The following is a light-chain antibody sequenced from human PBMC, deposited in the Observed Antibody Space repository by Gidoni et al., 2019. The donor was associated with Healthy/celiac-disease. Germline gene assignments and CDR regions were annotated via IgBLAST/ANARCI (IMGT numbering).Light chain of an antibody. V-gene: IGKV4-1*01. CDR2: WAS. J-gene: IGKJ1*01. Sequence: DIVMTQSPDSLAVSLGERATIHCKSSQRFLYSSNNKNYLACYQQKPGQPPKLLIYWASTRESGVPDRFSGSGSGTDFTLTISSLQAEDVAVYYCQQYYSTRTFGQGTKVEIK. CDR3: QQYYSTRT. CDR1: QRFLYSSNNKNY.